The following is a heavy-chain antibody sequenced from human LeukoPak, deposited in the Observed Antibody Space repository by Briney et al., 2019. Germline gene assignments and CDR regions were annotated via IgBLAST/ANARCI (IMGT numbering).Heavy chain of an antibody. CDR3: ARLMGTVVVVSAARGAFDF. CDR1: GYSFTSYW. CDR2: IFPGDSDT. J-gene: IGHJ3*01. Sequence: GESLKISCKGSGYSFTSYWIGWVRQMPGKGLEWMGLIFPGDSDTRYSPSFQGQVTISADKSINTAYLHWSSLKPSDTAMYYCARLMGTVVVVSAARGAFDFWGQGTMVTVSS. V-gene: IGHV5-51*01. D-gene: IGHD2-2*01.